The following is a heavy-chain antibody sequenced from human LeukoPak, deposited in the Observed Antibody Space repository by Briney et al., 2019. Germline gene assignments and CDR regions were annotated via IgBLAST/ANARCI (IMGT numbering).Heavy chain of an antibody. CDR1: GFSLSTSGVG. CDR3: AQRFRSCSGGSCLWYFVY. CDR2: IYWDDDK. V-gene: IGHV2-5*02. D-gene: IGHD2-15*01. Sequence: SGPTLVKPTHTLTLTCTFSGFSLSTSGVGVGWIRQPPGKALEWLALIYWDDDKRYSPSLKSRLTITKDTSKNQVVLTMTNMDPVDTATYYCAQRFRSCSGGSCLWYFVYWGQGTLVTVSS. J-gene: IGHJ4*02.